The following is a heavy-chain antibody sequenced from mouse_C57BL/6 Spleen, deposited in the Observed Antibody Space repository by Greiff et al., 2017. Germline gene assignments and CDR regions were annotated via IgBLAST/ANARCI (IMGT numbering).Heavy chain of an antibody. CDR1: GYTFTDYE. V-gene: IGHV1-15*01. J-gene: IGHJ3*01. CDR3: LRGPWLAY. D-gene: IGHD2-12*01. CDR2: IDPETGGT. Sequence: VQLQQSGAELVRPGASVTLSCKASGYTFTDYEMHWVKQTPVHGLEWIGAIDPETGGTAYNQKFKGKAILTADKSSSTAYMELRSLTSEDSAVYYCLRGPWLAYWGQGTLGTVSA.